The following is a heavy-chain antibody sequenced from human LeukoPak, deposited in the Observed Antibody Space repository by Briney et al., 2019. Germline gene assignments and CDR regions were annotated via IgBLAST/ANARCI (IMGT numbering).Heavy chain of an antibody. CDR3: AAGYYPPSYFQH. CDR2: INPNSGAT. CDR1: GYTFTGYY. D-gene: IGHD3-9*01. Sequence: ASVKVSCKASGYTFTGYYMHWVRQAPGQGLEWMGWINPNSGATNYAQKFQGRVTITADESTSTAYMELSSLRSEDTAVYYCAAGYYPPSYFQHWGQGTLVTVSS. J-gene: IGHJ1*01. V-gene: IGHV1-2*02.